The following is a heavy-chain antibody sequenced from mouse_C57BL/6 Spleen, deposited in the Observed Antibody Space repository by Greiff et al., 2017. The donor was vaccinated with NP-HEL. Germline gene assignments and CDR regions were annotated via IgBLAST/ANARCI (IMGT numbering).Heavy chain of an antibody. J-gene: IGHJ3*01. V-gene: IGHV1-26*01. D-gene: IGHD2-3*01. CDR2: INPNNGGT. Sequence: EVQLQQSGPELVKPGASVKISCKASGYTFTDYYMNWVKQSHGKSLEWIGDINPNNGGTSYNQKFKGKATLTVDKSSSTAYMELRSLTSEDSAVYYCASPDYDGYLAYWGQGTLVTVSA. CDR3: ASPDYDGYLAY. CDR1: GYTFTDYY.